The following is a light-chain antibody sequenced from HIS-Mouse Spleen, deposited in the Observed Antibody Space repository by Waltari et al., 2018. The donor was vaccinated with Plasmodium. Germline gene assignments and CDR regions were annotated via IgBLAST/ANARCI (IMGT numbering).Light chain of an antibody. CDR2: EVS. CDR3: SSYAGSNNLV. Sequence: QSALTQPPSASGSPGQSVTISRTGTSRAVGGYNYVSWYQQHPGNAPKLMIYEVSKRPSGVPDRFSGSKSGNTASLTVSGLQAEDEADYYCSSYAGSNNLVFGGGTKLTVL. V-gene: IGLV2-8*01. CDR1: SRAVGGYNY. J-gene: IGLJ2*01.